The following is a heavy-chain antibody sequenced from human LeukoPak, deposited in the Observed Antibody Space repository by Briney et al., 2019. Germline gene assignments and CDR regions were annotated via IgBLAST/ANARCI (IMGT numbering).Heavy chain of an antibody. J-gene: IGHJ4*02. CDR3: ARALEADY. CDR1: GFTVSGNY. V-gene: IGHV3-21*01. CDR2: ISSSGSKI. Sequence: GGSLRLSCAASGFTVSGNYMSWVRQAPGKGLEWVSSISSSGSKIYYADSVKGRFTVSRDNAKNSLYLQMNSLRAEDTAVYYCARALEADYWGQGTLVTVSS.